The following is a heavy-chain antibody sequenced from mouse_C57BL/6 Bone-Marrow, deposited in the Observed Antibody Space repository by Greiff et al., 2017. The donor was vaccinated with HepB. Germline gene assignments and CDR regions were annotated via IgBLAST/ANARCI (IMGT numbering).Heavy chain of an antibody. CDR1: GYTFTDYE. CDR3: TGHYYDYDGFAY. CDR2: IDPETGGT. D-gene: IGHD2-4*01. V-gene: IGHV1-15*01. Sequence: VQLKESGAELVRPGASVTLSCKASGYTFTDYEMHWVKQTPVHGLEWIGAIDPETGGTAYNQKFKGKAILTADKSSSTAYMELRSLTSEDSAVYYCTGHYYDYDGFAYWGQGTLVTVSA. J-gene: IGHJ3*01.